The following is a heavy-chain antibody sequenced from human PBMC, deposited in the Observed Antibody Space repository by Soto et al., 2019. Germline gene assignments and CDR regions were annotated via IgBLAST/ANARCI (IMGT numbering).Heavy chain of an antibody. Sequence: PGGSLRLSCEASGFTFTTCWMTWVRQAPGKGLEWVANIKQDGSEKYYVDSVKGRFTISRDNAKNSLYLQMNSLRAEDTAVYYCARRLDFDYWGQGTLVTVSS. V-gene: IGHV3-7*03. CDR2: IKQDGSEK. J-gene: IGHJ4*02. D-gene: IGHD3-9*01. CDR1: GFTFTTCW. CDR3: ARRLDFDY.